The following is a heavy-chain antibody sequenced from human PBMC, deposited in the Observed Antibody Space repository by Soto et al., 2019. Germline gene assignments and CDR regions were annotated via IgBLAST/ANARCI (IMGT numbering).Heavy chain of an antibody. V-gene: IGHV1-46*01. CDR3: AKRPWTTVVTPRFDP. CDR2: INPSSGTT. J-gene: IGHJ5*02. Sequence: ASVKVSCKASGYTFANYHMHWVRQAPGQGLERMGIINPSSGTTTYAQRFQGRVTMTRDTSTTTVYMELSSLRSVDTAVYYCAKRPWTTVVTPRFDPWGQGTLVTVSS. D-gene: IGHD4-17*01. CDR1: GYTFANYH.